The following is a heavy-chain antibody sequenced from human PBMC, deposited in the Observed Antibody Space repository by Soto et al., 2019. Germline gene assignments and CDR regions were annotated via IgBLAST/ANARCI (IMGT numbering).Heavy chain of an antibody. CDR3: VRDRGTTLRMGV. CDR2: ILYSEKN. V-gene: IGHV4-31*03. Sequence: SETLSLTCSVSGASITSGGSYWTWIRQHPGKGLEWIGNILYSEKNYYIPSLKSRVTISLDTSKNQFSLKVNSVTAADTAVYYCVRDRGTTLRMGVWGQGTTVTVSS. CDR1: GASITSGGSY. D-gene: IGHD3-10*01. J-gene: IGHJ6*02.